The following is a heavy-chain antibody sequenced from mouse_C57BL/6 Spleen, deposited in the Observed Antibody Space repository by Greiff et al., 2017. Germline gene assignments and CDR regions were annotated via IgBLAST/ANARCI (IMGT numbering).Heavy chain of an antibody. V-gene: IGHV1-52*01. CDR2: IDPSDSET. CDR3: ARWYGSTHWYFVV. J-gene: IGHJ1*03. Sequence: QVQLQQPGAELVRPGSSVKLSCKASGYTFTSYWMHWVKQRPIQGLEWIGNIDPSDSETHYNQKFKDKDTLTVDNSSSTAYMQLSSLTSEDSAVYYCARWYGSTHWYFVVWGTGTTVTVSS. CDR1: GYTFTSYW. D-gene: IGHD1-1*01.